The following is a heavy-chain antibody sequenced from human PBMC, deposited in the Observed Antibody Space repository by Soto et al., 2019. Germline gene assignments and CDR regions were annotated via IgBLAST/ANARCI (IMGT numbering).Heavy chain of an antibody. D-gene: IGHD3-3*01. Sequence: PGGSLRLSCAASGFTFDDYAMHWVRQAPGKGLEWVSGISWNSGSIGYADSVKGRFTNSRDNAKNSLYLQMNSLRAEDTALYYCAKDIRAFGVVIIGGFAFDIWGQGTMVTVSS. CDR2: ISWNSGSI. J-gene: IGHJ3*02. CDR1: GFTFDDYA. CDR3: AKDIRAFGVVIIGGFAFDI. V-gene: IGHV3-9*01.